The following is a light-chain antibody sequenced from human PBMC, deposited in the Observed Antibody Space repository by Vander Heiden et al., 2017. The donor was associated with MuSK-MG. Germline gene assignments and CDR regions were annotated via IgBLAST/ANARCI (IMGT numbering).Light chain of an antibody. V-gene: IGKV1-39*01. Sequence: DIQMTHAPSSLSASVGDRVTITCRASQSISSYLNWYQQKPGKAPKLLIYAASSLQSGVPSRFSGSGSGTDFTLTISSLQPEDFATYYCQQSSSTPPTFGGGTKVEI. CDR3: QQSSSTPPT. J-gene: IGKJ4*01. CDR2: AAS. CDR1: QSISSY.